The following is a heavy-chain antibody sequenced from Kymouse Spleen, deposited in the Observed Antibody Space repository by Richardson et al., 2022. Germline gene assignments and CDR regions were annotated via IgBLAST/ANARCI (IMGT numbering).Heavy chain of an antibody. CDR2: IYSCGST. V-gene: IGHV3-66*03. J-gene: IGHJ4*02. CDR3: ARDPIVATIRV*QWLPHFDY. D-gene: IGHD6-19*01. Sequence: EVQLVESGGGLIQPGGSLRLSCAASGFTVSSNYMSWVRQAPGKGLEWVSVIYSCGSTYYADSVKGRFTISRDNSKNTLYLQMNSLRAEDTAVYYCARDPIVATIRV*QWLPHFDYWGQGTLVTVSS. CDR1: GFTVSSNY.